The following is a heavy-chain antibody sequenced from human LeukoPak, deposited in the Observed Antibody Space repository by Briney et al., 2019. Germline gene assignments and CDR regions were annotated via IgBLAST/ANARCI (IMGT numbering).Heavy chain of an antibody. CDR2: IWSDGSKI. J-gene: IGHJ5*02. CDR1: GFIFSNYA. Sequence: PGRSLRLSCAASGFIFSNYAMHWVRQAPGTGLEWLAVIWSDGSKIYYADSVKGRFTISRDNSKNTLYLQMNSLRVKDTALYYCARGVALAGNPNWFDPWGQGTLVTVSS. D-gene: IGHD6-13*01. V-gene: IGHV3-33*01. CDR3: ARGVALAGNPNWFDP.